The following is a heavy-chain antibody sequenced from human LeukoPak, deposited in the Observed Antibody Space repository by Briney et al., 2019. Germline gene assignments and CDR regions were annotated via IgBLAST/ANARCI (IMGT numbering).Heavy chain of an antibody. V-gene: IGHV3-23*01. CDR1: GFTFSSYA. J-gene: IGHJ4*02. Sequence: GGSLRLSCAASGFTFSSYAMSWVRQAPGKGLEWVSAISGSGGSTYYADSVKGRFTISRDNSKNTLYLQMNSLRAEDTAVYYCAKCLGYDFWSGSSFDYWGQGTLVTVSS. CDR3: AKCLGYDFWSGSSFDY. CDR2: ISGSGGST. D-gene: IGHD3-3*01.